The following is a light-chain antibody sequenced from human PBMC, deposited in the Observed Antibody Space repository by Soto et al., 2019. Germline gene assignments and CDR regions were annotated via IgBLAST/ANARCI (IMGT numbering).Light chain of an antibody. CDR1: QSVLHSSNNKNY. CDR3: QQYYIIPNT. J-gene: IGKJ2*01. Sequence: DIVMTQSPDSLAVSLGERATINCKSSQSVLHSSNNKNYLAWYQQKPGQPPKLLIYWASTRESGVPDRFSGSGSGTDFTLTTSSLQAEDVAVYHCQQYYIIPNTFGQGTKLEIK. CDR2: WAS. V-gene: IGKV4-1*01.